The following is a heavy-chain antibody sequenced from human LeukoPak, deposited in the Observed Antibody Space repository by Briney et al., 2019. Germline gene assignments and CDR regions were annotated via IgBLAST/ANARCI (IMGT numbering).Heavy chain of an antibody. CDR2: ISYSGTT. V-gene: IGHV4-59*08. J-gene: IGHJ3*02. Sequence: SETLSLTCTVSGGSINSYYWSWIRQPPGKELEWIGYISYSGTTKYNPSLKSRVTISVDTSKNQFSLKLSSVTAADTAVYYCARHSTFEIWGQGTMVSVSS. CDR1: GGSINSYY. CDR3: ARHSTFEI.